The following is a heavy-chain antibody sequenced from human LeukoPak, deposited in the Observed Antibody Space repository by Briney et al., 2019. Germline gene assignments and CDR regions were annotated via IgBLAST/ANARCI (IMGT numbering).Heavy chain of an antibody. CDR1: GGSISSYY. CDR2: IYTSGST. D-gene: IGHD3-10*01. CDR3: ARDLTPFGERGLDY. V-gene: IGHV4-4*07. J-gene: IGHJ4*02. Sequence: SETLSLTCTVSGGSISSYYWSWIRQPAGKGLEWIGRIYTSGSTNYNPSLKSRVTMSVDTSKNQFSLKLSSVTAADTAVYYCARDLTPFGERGLDYWGQGTLVTVSS.